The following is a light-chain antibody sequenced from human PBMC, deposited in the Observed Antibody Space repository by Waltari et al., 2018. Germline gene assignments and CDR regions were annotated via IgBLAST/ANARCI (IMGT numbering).Light chain of an antibody. Sequence: EIVLTPSPGTLSLSSGERATLSCRTSQSISKYLAWYQQKTGQAPRLLIYHASSRATGIPDRFSGSGSGTDFSLTISRLEPEDFAVYYCQHYESLPVTFGQGTKVEIK. CDR3: QHYESLPVT. CDR2: HAS. J-gene: IGKJ1*01. V-gene: IGKV3-20*01. CDR1: QSISKY.